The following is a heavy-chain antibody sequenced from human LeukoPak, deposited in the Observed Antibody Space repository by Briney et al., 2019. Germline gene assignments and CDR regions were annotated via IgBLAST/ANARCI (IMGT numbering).Heavy chain of an antibody. CDR1: GFTFSSYG. Sequence: GRSLRLSCAASGFTFSSYGMHWVRQAPGKGLEWVAVISYDGSNKYYADSVKGRSTISRDNSKNTLYLQMNSLRAEDTAVYYCAKDMELASWGQGTLVIVSS. CDR2: ISYDGSNK. V-gene: IGHV3-30*18. CDR3: AKDMELAS. J-gene: IGHJ5*02. D-gene: IGHD1-26*01.